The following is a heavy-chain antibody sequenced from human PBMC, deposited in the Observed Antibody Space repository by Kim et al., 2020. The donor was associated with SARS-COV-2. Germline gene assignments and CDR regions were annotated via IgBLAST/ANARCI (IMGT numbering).Heavy chain of an antibody. J-gene: IGHJ4*02. CDR2: ISSDGGST. D-gene: IGHD3-10*01. Sequence: GGSLRLSCSASGFTFSNYAMHWVRQAPGKGLEYVSAISSDGGSTYYADSVKVRFTISRDNSKNMLYVQMSSLRVEDTAIYYCVTRNYYNSGSYYEGAPFDFWGQGTLVTVSS. CDR1: GFTFSNYA. CDR3: VTRNYYNSGSYYEGAPFDF. V-gene: IGHV3-64*05.